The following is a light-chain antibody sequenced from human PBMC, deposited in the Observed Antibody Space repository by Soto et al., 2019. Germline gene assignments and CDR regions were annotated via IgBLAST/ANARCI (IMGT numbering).Light chain of an antibody. J-gene: IGKJ1*01. CDR3: QQYNNWGRA. V-gene: IGKV3-15*01. Sequence: EIVMTQSPATLSVSPGERATLSCRASQSVSSNLAWYQQKPGQAPRLLIYGASTRATGIPARFSGSGSGTEFTLTISSLLSEDFAVYYCQQYNNWGRAFGQGTKVEIK. CDR1: QSVSSN. CDR2: GAS.